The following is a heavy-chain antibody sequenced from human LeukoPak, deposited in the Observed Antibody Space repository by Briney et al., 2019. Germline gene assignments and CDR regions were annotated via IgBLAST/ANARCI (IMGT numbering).Heavy chain of an antibody. CDR2: IYYSGST. D-gene: IGHD1-26*01. J-gene: IGHJ3*02. V-gene: IGHV4-39*07. CDR3: ARVEESGATDAFDI. CDR1: GSSISSSSYY. Sequence: PSETLSLTCTVSGSSISSSSYYWGWIRQPPGKGLEWIGSIYYSGSTYYNPSLKSRVTISVDTSKNQFSLKLSSVTAADTAVYYCARVEESGATDAFDIWGQGTMVTVSS.